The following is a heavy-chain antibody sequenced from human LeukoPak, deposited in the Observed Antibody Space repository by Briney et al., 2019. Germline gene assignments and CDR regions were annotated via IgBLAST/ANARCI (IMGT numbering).Heavy chain of an antibody. Sequence: SETLSLTCTVSGGSISSGDYYWSWIRQPPGKGLEWIGYIYYSGSTYYNPSLKSRVTISVDTSKNQFPLKLSSVTAADTAVYYCARVTGPYDFWSGYYTDYWGQGTLVTVSS. V-gene: IGHV4-30-4*08. D-gene: IGHD3-3*01. CDR2: IYYSGST. CDR1: GGSISSGDYY. J-gene: IGHJ4*02. CDR3: ARVTGPYDFWSGYYTDY.